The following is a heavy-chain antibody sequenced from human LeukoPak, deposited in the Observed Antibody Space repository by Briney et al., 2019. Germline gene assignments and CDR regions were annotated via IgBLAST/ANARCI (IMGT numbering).Heavy chain of an antibody. CDR2: IYSGGST. D-gene: IGHD3-10*01. J-gene: IGHJ4*02. Sequence: PGGSLRLSCAASGFTVSSNYMSWVRQAPGKGLEWVSVIYSGGSTYYADSVKGRFTISRDNSKNTLYLQMNSLRAEDTAVYYCARDPNNYYGSGSYPYWGQGTLVTVSS. CDR3: ARDPNNYYGSGSYPY. V-gene: IGHV3-66*01. CDR1: GFTVSSNY.